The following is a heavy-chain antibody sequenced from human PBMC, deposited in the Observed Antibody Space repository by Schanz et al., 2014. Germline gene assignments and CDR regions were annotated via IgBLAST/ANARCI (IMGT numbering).Heavy chain of an antibody. Sequence: VQLVESGGGLVQPGGSVRLSCGASGFSFSTHWMAWVRQAPGKGLEWVANIGDDGADKYYLDSVRGRFTISRDNTKNFLHLEMNNLRAEDTAVYYCAKDQGSYGSGSYSYFDYWGQGTLDNVSS. CDR3: AKDQGSYGSGSYSYFDY. V-gene: IGHV3-7*03. D-gene: IGHD3-10*01. CDR1: GFSFSTHW. CDR2: IGDDGADK. J-gene: IGHJ4*02.